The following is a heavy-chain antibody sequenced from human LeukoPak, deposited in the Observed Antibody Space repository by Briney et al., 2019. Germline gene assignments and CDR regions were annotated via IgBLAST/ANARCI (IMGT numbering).Heavy chain of an antibody. J-gene: IGHJ4*02. CDR1: GSTVSSNY. V-gene: IGHV3-66*01. CDR2: IYSGGST. Sequence: GGSLRLSCAASGSTVSSNYMSWVRQAPGKGLEWVSVIYSGGSTYYADSVKGRFTISRDNSKNTLYLQMNSLRAEDTAVYYCARELDGGKALDYWGQGTLVTVSS. CDR3: ARELDGGKALDY. D-gene: IGHD4-23*01.